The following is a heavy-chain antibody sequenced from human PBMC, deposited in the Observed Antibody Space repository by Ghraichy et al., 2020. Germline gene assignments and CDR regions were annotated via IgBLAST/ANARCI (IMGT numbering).Heavy chain of an antibody. CDR2: ITPIFGVP. D-gene: IGHD2-21*01. V-gene: IGHV1-69*13. CDR3: EREPPAYCEGECYSP. J-gene: IGHJ4*02. Sequence: SVKVSCKASGDTFNTHTINWVRQAPGQGLEWVGGITPIFGVPNYAQRFQGRVTITADESTSTAYMELSSLRSEDTAIYYCEREPPAYCEGECYSPWGQGTLVTVSS. CDR1: GDTFNTHT.